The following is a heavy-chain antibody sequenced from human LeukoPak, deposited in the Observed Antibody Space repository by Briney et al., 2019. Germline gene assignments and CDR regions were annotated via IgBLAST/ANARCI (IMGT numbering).Heavy chain of an antibody. CDR1: GYTFTSYG. CDR2: ISVYNGNT. D-gene: IGHD1-26*01. V-gene: IGHV1-18*01. CDR3: ARAPTGPKLVSFDY. Sequence: ASVKVSCKASGYTFTSYGISWVRQAPGQGLEWMGWISVYNGNTNYAQKLQGRVTMTTDTSTSTAYMELRSLRSDDTAVYYCARAPTGPKLVSFDYWGQGTLVTVSS. J-gene: IGHJ4*02.